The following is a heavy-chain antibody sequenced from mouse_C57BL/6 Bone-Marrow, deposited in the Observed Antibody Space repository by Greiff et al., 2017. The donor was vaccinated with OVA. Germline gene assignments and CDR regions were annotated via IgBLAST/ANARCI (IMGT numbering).Heavy chain of an antibody. CDR2: IDPSDSYT. CDR1: GYTFTSYW. CDR3: ARSSHYYGSSYNYFDY. V-gene: IGHV1-50*01. D-gene: IGHD1-1*01. J-gene: IGHJ2*01. Sequence: QVQLQQPGAELVKPGASVKLSCKASGYTFTSYWMQWVKQRPGQGLEWIGEIDPSDSYTNYNQKFKGKATLTVDTYSSTAYMQLSSLTSEDSAVYYCARSSHYYGSSYNYFDYWGQGTTLTVSS.